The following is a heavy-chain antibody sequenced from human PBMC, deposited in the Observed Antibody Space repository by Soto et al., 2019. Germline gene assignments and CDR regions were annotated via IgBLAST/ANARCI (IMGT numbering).Heavy chain of an antibody. CDR2: IYHSGST. D-gene: IGHD3-10*01. CDR3: ARDYGSGSYYNYYYGMDV. J-gene: IGHJ6*02. V-gene: IGHV4-4*02. Sequence: SETLSLTCAVSGGSISSSNWWSWVRQPPGKGLEWIGEIYHSGSTNYNPSLKSRVTISVDKSKNQFSLKLSSVTAADTAVYYCARDYGSGSYYNYYYGMDVWGQGTTVT. CDR1: GGSISSSNW.